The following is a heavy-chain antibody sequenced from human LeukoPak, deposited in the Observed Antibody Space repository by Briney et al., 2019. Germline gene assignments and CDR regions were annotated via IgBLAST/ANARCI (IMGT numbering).Heavy chain of an antibody. J-gene: IGHJ4*02. V-gene: IGHV3-21*01. CDR2: ISSSSSYI. Sequence: KPGGSLRLSCAASGFTFSSYSMNWVRQAPGKGLEWVSSISSSSSYIYYADSVKGRFTNSRDNAKNSLYLQMNSLRAEDTAVYYCARFAFGGVIAQVPYFDYWGQGTLVTVSS. D-gene: IGHD3-16*02. CDR3: ARFAFGGVIAQVPYFDY. CDR1: GFTFSSYS.